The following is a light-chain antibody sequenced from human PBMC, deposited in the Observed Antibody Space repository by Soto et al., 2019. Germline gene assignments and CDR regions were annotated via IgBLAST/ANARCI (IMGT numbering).Light chain of an antibody. CDR2: GAS. CDR1: QSVSSSY. J-gene: IGKJ5*01. Sequence: EIVLTQSPGTVSLSPGERATLAGMASQSVSSSYLAWYQQKPGQAPRLLIYGASSRATGIPDRFSGSGSGTDFTLTISRLEPEDFAVYYCQQYGSSPITFGQGARLEIK. V-gene: IGKV3-20*01. CDR3: QQYGSSPIT.